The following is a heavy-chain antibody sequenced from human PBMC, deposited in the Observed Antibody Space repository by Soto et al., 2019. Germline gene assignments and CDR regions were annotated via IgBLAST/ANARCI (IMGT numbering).Heavy chain of an antibody. CDR1: GYTFTSYY. J-gene: IGHJ4*01. CDR2: ISAYNGHT. D-gene: IGHD1-1*01. Sequence: QVQLVQSGAEVKEPGASVKVSCKASGYTFTSYYISWVRQAPGQGPEWVGGISAYNGHTNFAQNFQGRVAMTTDTSTSSSYMELRGLRFDGTAVYFGAREFPVAWSPANAPLDHWGHGAVVTVSS. V-gene: IGHV1-18*01. CDR3: AREFPVAWSPANAPLDH.